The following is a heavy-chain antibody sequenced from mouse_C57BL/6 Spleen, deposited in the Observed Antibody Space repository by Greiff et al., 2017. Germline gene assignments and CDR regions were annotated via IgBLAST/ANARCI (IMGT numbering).Heavy chain of an antibody. CDR1: GYTFTSYW. V-gene: IGHV1-69*01. CDR3: ARGYPPSYAMDY. D-gene: IGHD2-14*01. CDR2: IDPSDSYT. J-gene: IGHJ4*01. Sequence: QVQLQQPGAELVMPGASVKLSCKASGYTFTSYWMHWVKQRPGQGLEWIGEIDPSDSYTNYNQKFKGKSTLTVDKSSSTAYMQHSSLTSEDSAVYYCARGYPPSYAMDYWGQGTSVTVSS.